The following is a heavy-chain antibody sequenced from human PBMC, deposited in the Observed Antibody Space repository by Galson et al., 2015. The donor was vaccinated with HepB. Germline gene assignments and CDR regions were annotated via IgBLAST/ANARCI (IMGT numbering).Heavy chain of an antibody. V-gene: IGHV4-61*02. D-gene: IGHD3-16*01. CDR1: GGSISSGSYY. CDR2: IYTSGST. J-gene: IGHJ4*02. Sequence: TLSLTCTVSGGSISSGSYYWSWIRQPAGKGLEWIGRIYTSGSTNYNPSLKSRVTMSVDTSKNQFSLKLSSVTAADTAVFYCARVAGLGVFDYWGQGTLVTVSS. CDR3: ARVAGLGVFDY.